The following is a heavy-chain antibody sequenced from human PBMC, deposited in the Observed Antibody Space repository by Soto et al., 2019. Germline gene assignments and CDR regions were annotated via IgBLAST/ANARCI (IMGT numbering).Heavy chain of an antibody. J-gene: IGHJ4*02. CDR1: GFSFSNYG. D-gene: IGHD4-4*01. V-gene: IGHV3-30*18. Sequence: QVQLVESGGGVVQPGRSLRLTCAASGFSFSNYGIHWVRQAPGKGLEWVAFISNDATKKYYADSLKGRFTISRDNSKNTLYLQMNSLSADDTAVYYCAKDRGLNDYSNDHFNHWGQGILVTVSS. CDR3: AKDRGLNDYSNDHFNH. CDR2: ISNDATKK.